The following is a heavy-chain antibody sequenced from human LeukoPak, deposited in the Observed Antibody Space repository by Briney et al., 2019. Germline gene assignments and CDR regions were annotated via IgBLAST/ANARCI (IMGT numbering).Heavy chain of an antibody. CDR3: ARLKSIAARYNWFDP. CDR2: IYPGDSDT. D-gene: IGHD6-6*01. CDR1: GYSFTSYW. Sequence: GESLKISCKGSGYSFTSYWIGWVRQMPGKGLEWMGIIYPGDSDTRYSPSFQGQVTISADKSISTAYLQWSSLKASDTAMYYCARLKSIAARYNWFDPWGQGTLVTV. J-gene: IGHJ5*02. V-gene: IGHV5-51*01.